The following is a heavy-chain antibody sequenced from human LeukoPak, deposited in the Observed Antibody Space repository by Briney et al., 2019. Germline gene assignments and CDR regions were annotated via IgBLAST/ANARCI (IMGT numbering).Heavy chain of an antibody. V-gene: IGHV3-74*01. CDR3: ARVGYYDSSGSGWFDP. J-gene: IGHJ5*02. CDR2: INSDGSSA. CDR1: GFTFSSYA. Sequence: GGSLRLSCAASGFTFSSYAMSWVRQAPGKGLVWVSRINSDGSSASYADSVKGRFTISRDNAKNTLYLQMNSLRAEDTAVYYCARVGYYDSSGSGWFDPWGQGTLVTVSS. D-gene: IGHD3-22*01.